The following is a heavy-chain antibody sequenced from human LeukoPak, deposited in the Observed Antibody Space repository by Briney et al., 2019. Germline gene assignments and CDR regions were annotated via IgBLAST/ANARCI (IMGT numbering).Heavy chain of an antibody. J-gene: IGHJ2*01. CDR1: GFTFSNYA. D-gene: IGHD4-23*01. CDR3: ARGGGHWYFDL. Sequence: GGSLRLSCAASGFTFSNYAMSWVRQAPGKGLEWVSRINSDGSSASYADSVKGRFTISRDNAKNTLYLQMNSLRAEDTAVYYCARGGGHWYFDLWGRGTLVTVSS. CDR2: INSDGSSA. V-gene: IGHV3-74*01.